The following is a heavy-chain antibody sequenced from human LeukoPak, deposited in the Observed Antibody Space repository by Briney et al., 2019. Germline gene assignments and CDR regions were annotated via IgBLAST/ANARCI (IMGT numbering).Heavy chain of an antibody. D-gene: IGHD5-18*01. J-gene: IGHJ4*02. Sequence: PSETLSLTCTVSGGSISTYHWNWIRKSPEKGLEWIGYMQSTGNSNYNPSLKSRVTMSVDMSKNQIVLNLSSVTAADTAVYFCARDKQHSYGRYFDHWGQGTLVTVSS. CDR3: ARDKQHSYGRYFDH. CDR2: MQSTGNS. CDR1: GGSISTYH. V-gene: IGHV4-59*01.